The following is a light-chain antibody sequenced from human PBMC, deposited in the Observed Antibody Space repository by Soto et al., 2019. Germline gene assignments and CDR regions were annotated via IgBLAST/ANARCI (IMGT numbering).Light chain of an antibody. J-gene: IGKJ5*01. CDR2: DAS. V-gene: IGKV3-11*01. CDR3: QQRSNWLIT. CDR1: QSVASNF. Sequence: EIVLTQSPGTLSLSTGERATLSCRTSQSVASNFLAWYQQKPGQAPRLLIYDASNRATGIPARFSGSGSGTDFTLTISSLEPEHFAVYYCQQRSNWLITFGQGTRLEIK.